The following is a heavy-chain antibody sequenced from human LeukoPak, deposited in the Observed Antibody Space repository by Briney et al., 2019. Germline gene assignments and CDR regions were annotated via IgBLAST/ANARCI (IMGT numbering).Heavy chain of an antibody. CDR3: VKGYCSSISCYGDY. J-gene: IGHJ4*02. Sequence: GGSLRLSCAASGFTFDDYAMHWVRQAPGKGLEYVSAISSNGGSTYYGDSVKGRFTISRDNSKNTLYLQMSSLRAEDTAVYYCVKGYCSSISCYGDYWGQGTLVTFSS. CDR1: GFTFDDYA. D-gene: IGHD2-2*01. V-gene: IGHV3-64D*09. CDR2: ISSNGGST.